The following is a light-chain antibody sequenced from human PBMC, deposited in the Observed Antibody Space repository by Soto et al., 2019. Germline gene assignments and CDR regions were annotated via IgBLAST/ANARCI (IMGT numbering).Light chain of an antibody. J-gene: IGKJ1*01. CDR1: QSFRGL. V-gene: IGKV3-11*01. Sequence: EVVLTQSPVTLSLSPGERATLSCRASQSFRGLLAWYQQKPGQAPRLLIYDAYNRATGIPPRFSGSGSGTDFTLTISSLEPEDLAVYYCQQRSNWPRTFGQGTKVDI. CDR3: QQRSNWPRT. CDR2: DAY.